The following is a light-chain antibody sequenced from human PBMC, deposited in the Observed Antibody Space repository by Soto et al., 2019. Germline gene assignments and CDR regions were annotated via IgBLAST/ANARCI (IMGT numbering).Light chain of an antibody. CDR1: QSLSSSY. Sequence: EIVLTQSPGTLSLSPGERATLSCSASQSLSSSYVVWYQQKPGQAPRLLIYAASRRATGIPDRFSGSGSATEYTLTISRLEPKDFAVYYCQQQGTFGQGTKLEIK. V-gene: IGKV3-20*01. CDR3: QQQGT. J-gene: IGKJ2*01. CDR2: AAS.